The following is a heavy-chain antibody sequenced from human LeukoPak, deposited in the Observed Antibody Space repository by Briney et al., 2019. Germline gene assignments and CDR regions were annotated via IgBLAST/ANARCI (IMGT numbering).Heavy chain of an antibody. J-gene: IGHJ4*02. CDR1: GFTFSSYA. V-gene: IGHV3-23*01. CDR2: ISGSGGST. D-gene: IGHD2-21*01. Sequence: GGSLRLSCAASGFTFSSYAMSWVRQAPGKGLEWVSAISGSGGSTYYADSVKGRFTISRDNSKNTLYLQMNSLRAEDTAVYYCAKPPSPFVVVIYYFDYWGQGTLVTVSS. CDR3: AKPPSPFVVVIYYFDY.